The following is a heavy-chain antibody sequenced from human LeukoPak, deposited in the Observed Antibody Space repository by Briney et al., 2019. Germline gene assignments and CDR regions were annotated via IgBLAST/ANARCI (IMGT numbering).Heavy chain of an antibody. D-gene: IGHD3-3*01. CDR2: IYTSGST. Sequence: PSETLSLTCTVSGGSISSGSYYWSWIRQPAGKGLEWIGRIYTSGSTNYNPSLKSRVTISVDTSKNQFSLKLSSVTAADTAVYYCARFRFFGVAAYYFDYWGQGTLVTVSS. J-gene: IGHJ4*02. V-gene: IGHV4-61*02. CDR1: GGSISSGSYY. CDR3: ARFRFFGVAAYYFDY.